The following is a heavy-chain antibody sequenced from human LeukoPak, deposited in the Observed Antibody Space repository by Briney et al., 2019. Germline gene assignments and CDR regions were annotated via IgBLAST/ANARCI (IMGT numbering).Heavy chain of an antibody. CDR1: GYTFTGYY. V-gene: IGHV1-2*02. CDR2: INPNSGGT. D-gene: IGHD6-13*01. J-gene: IGHJ4*02. Sequence: ASVKVSCKASGYTFTGYYMHWVRQAPGQGLEWMGWINPNSGGTNYAQKFQGRVTMTRDTSISTAYMELSRLRSDDTAVYYCARDSGYSSSWYGDWGQGTLVTASS. CDR3: ARDSGYSSSWYGD.